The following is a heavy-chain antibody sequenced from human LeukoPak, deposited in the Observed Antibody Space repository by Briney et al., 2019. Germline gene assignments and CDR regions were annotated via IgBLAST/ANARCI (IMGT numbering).Heavy chain of an antibody. J-gene: IGHJ3*02. CDR2: IIPIFGTA. Sequence: GASVKVSCKASGYTFTGYYMHWVRQAPGQGLEWMGGIIPIFGTANYAQKFQGRVTITADESTSTAYMELSSLRSEDTAVYYCAREGSGYSGPAFDIWGQGTMVTVSS. CDR3: AREGSGYSGPAFDI. CDR1: GYTFTGYY. V-gene: IGHV1-69*13. D-gene: IGHD3-22*01.